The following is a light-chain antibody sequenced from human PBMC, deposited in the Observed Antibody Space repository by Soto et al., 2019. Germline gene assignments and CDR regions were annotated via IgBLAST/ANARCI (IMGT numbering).Light chain of an antibody. CDR3: QQRSRWPIT. CDR1: QSVFDF. CDR2: DAS. J-gene: IGKJ3*01. V-gene: IGKV3-11*01. Sequence: IVLTQSPATLSLSPGERATLSCRASQSVFDFLDWLQQKPGQAPRVLIYDASKRAAGIPDRFSGSGSETHFTLTISSLEPEDFAVYYCQQRSRWPITFGTGTKVDIK.